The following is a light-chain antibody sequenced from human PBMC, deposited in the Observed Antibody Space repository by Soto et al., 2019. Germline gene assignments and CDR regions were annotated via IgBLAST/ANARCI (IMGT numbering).Light chain of an antibody. J-gene: IGKJ2*01. Sequence: EIVMTQSPATLSGSLGERASLCCRASQSISSNLAWYQQKPGQAPRLLIYGASTRATGIPDRFSGSGSGTDFTLTISSLQSEDFAVYFCQQYNNWRSYTFGQGTKVDIK. V-gene: IGKV3-15*01. CDR2: GAS. CDR3: QQYNNWRSYT. CDR1: QSISSN.